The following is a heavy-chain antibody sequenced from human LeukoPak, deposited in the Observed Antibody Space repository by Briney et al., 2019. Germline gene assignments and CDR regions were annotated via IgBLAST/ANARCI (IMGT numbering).Heavy chain of an antibody. J-gene: IGHJ5*02. CDR3: ARAPDYSNNWFDP. D-gene: IGHD4-11*01. V-gene: IGHV4-38-2*02. Sequence: PSETLSLTCTVSGYSISSGYYWGWIRQPPGKGLEWIGSIYHSGSTYYNPSLKSRVTISVDASKNQFSLKLSSVTAADTAVYYCARAPDYSNNWFDPWGQGTLVTVSS. CDR1: GYSISSGYY. CDR2: IYHSGST.